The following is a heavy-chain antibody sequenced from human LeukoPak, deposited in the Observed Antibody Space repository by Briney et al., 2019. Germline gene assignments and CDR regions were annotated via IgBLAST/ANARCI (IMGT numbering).Heavy chain of an antibody. Sequence: ASVKVSCKASGYTFTCYGISWARQAPGQGLEWMGWISAYNGNTNYAQKLQGRVTMTTDTSTSTAYMELRSLRSDDTAVYYCARSPPSSSWYDWYFDLWGRGTLVTVSS. V-gene: IGHV1-18*01. CDR1: GYTFTCYG. D-gene: IGHD6-13*01. J-gene: IGHJ2*01. CDR3: ARSPPSSSWYDWYFDL. CDR2: ISAYNGNT.